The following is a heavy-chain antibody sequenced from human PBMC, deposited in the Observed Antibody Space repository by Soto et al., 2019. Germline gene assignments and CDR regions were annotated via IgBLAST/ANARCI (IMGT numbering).Heavy chain of an antibody. CDR3: ARKVRDYNFDY. J-gene: IGHJ4*02. Sequence: ASVKVSFKASGYIFSGYYRHWVRQAPGQGLEWMGWINPDSGGTKYTQQFQGRVTMTRDTSISTAYMELSGLRSDDTAVYYCARKVRDYNFDYWGQGTLVTVSS. CDR1: GYIFSGYY. D-gene: IGHD4-17*01. V-gene: IGHV1-2*02. CDR2: INPDSGGT.